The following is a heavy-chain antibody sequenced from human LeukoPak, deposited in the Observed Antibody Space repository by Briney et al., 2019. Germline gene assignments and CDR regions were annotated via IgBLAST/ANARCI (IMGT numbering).Heavy chain of an antibody. CDR1: GGSVTSTNW. Sequence: SETLSLTCGVSGGSVTSTNWWTWVRQPPGKGLEWIGEVHLDGRTNYNPSLKSRPTMSVDLSENHISLKLTSVTAADTAVYYCAREGGFFRPLDYSGQGTLVTVSS. J-gene: IGHJ4*02. CDR2: VHLDGRT. D-gene: IGHD3-3*01. CDR3: AREGGFFRPLDY. V-gene: IGHV4-4*02.